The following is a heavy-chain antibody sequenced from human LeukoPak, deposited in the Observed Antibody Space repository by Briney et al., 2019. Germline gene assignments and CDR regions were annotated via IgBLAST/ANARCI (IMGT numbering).Heavy chain of an antibody. CDR3: ARCSTSCRTGFQH. Sequence: SETLSLTGTVSGGSISNYYWNWIRQPAGKGLEWIGRMYSSGSTNYNPSLKSRVTMSVDTSKNQFSLKLSSVTAADTAVYYCARCSTSCRTGFQHWGQGTLVTVSS. CDR2: MYSSGST. J-gene: IGHJ1*01. CDR1: GGSISNYY. D-gene: IGHD2-2*01. V-gene: IGHV4-4*07.